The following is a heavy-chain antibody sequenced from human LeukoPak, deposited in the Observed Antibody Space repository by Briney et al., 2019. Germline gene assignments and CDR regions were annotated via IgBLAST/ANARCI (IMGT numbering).Heavy chain of an antibody. Sequence: SGGSLRLSCAASGFTFTSYTMNWVRQAPGKGLEWVASIGTTSTFIHYADSVKGRFTISRDNAQDSLFLQMNSLGAEDTAVYYCAKAHPGFDYWGQGTLVTVSP. CDR1: GFTFTSYT. CDR2: IGTTSTFI. CDR3: AKAHPGFDY. J-gene: IGHJ4*02. V-gene: IGHV3-21*01.